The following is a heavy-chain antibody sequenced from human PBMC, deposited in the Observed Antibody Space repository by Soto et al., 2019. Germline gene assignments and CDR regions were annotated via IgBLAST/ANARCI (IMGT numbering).Heavy chain of an antibody. D-gene: IGHD1-1*01. Sequence: QVQLQESGPGLVKPSETLSLTCTVSGASISSDSFYWGWIRQPPGQGLEWIASIPYSVSAYSGSDDYNPSLKSRVTTSLDTSKNQFSLKVTSVTAADTAVYYCARQNPGTPPSADFWGQGTLVTVSS. V-gene: IGHV4-39*01. CDR3: ARQNPGTPPSADF. CDR1: GASISSDSFY. J-gene: IGHJ4*02. CDR2: IPYSVSA.